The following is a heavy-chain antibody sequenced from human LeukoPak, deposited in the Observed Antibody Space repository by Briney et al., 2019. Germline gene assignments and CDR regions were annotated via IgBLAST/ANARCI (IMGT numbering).Heavy chain of an antibody. CDR1: GFTVSSNY. Sequence: PGGSLRLSCVVSGFTVSSNYMSWVRQAQGKGLEWVSVFYSGGETYYADSVKGRFTVSRDTSKNTLFLQMDSLRAEDTAVYYCARGGGAYCGDDCRRTIDHWGQGTLVTVSS. CDR2: FYSGGET. D-gene: IGHD2-21*02. V-gene: IGHV3-53*01. J-gene: IGHJ4*02. CDR3: ARGGGAYCGDDCRRTIDH.